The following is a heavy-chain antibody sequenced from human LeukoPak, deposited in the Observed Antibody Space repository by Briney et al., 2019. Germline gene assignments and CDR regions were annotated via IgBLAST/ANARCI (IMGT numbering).Heavy chain of an antibody. J-gene: IGHJ5*02. Sequence: SQTLSLTCTVSGGSISSGSYYWSWIRQPAGKGLEWIGRIYTSGSTNYNPSLKSRVTISVDTSKNQFSLKLSSVTAADTAVYYCARRVRGVIIFRSTNWFDPWGQGTLVTVSS. CDR1: GGSISSGSYY. D-gene: IGHD3-10*01. CDR2: IYTSGST. V-gene: IGHV4-61*02. CDR3: ARRVRGVIIFRSTNWFDP.